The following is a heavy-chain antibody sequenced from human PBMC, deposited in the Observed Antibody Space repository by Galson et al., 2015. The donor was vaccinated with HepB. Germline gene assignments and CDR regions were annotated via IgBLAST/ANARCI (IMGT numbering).Heavy chain of an antibody. CDR2: ISAYNGNT. CDR1: GYTFTSYG. CDR3: ARSGVLTYGSGSYDNWFDP. D-gene: IGHD3-10*01. Sequence: SVKVSCKASGYTFTSYGISWVRQAPGQGLEWMGWISAYNGNTNYAQKLQGRVTMTTDTSTSTAYMELRSLRSDDTAVYYCARSGVLTYGSGSYDNWFDPWGQGTLVTVSS. V-gene: IGHV1-18*01. J-gene: IGHJ5*02.